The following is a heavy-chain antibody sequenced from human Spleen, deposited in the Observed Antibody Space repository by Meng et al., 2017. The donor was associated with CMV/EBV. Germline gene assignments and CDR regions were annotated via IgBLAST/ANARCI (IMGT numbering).Heavy chain of an antibody. J-gene: IGHJ4*02. CDR3: ARDLIFGVVTGYFDY. V-gene: IGHV3-9*01. CDR1: GFTFDDYA. CDR2: ISWNSGSI. Sequence: SLKISCAASGFTFDDYAMHWVRQAPGKGLEWVSGISWNSGSIGYADSVKGRFTISRDNAKNSLYLQMNSLRAEDTAVYYCARDLIFGVVTGYFDYWGQGTLVTVSS. D-gene: IGHD3-3*01.